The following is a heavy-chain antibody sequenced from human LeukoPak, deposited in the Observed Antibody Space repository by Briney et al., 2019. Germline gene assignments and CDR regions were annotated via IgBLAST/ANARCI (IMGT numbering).Heavy chain of an antibody. CDR1: GFTFSSYG. Sequence: GGSLRLSCAASGFTFSSYGMHWVRQAPGKGLEWVACIRYDGSNKYYADSVKGRFTISRDNSKNTLYLQMNSLRAEDTAVYYCAKVGDSSGYYQNYFDYWGQGTLVTVSS. V-gene: IGHV3-30*02. D-gene: IGHD3-22*01. CDR3: AKVGDSSGYYQNYFDY. J-gene: IGHJ4*02. CDR2: IRYDGSNK.